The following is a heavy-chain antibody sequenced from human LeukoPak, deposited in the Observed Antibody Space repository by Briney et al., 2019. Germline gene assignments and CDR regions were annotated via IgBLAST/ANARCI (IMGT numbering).Heavy chain of an antibody. CDR2: IKQDGSEK. D-gene: IGHD3-10*01. V-gene: IGHV3-7*01. CDR3: ARDRPYYYGLGTMAYAY. CDR1: GFTFSIYW. J-gene: IGHJ4*02. Sequence: GGSLRLSCAASGFTFSIYWMSWVRQAPGKGLEWVANIKQDGSEKYYVDSVKGRFTISRDNAKKSLYLQMNSLRAEDTAVYYCARDRPYYYGLGTMAYAYWGQGTLVTVSS.